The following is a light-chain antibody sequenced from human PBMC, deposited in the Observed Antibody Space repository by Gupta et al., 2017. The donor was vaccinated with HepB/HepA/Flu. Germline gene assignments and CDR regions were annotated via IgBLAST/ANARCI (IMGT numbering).Light chain of an antibody. Sequence: QSDLTQPASVSGSPVQSITICCTGTSSEVGGYNYVSWYQQTPGKALNLIIYDFSNRPSGVSNRFSGSKSGNTASLTISGLQDEDEADYYCSSKRRDTILVFGGGTKLTVL. CDR3: SSKRRDTILV. V-gene: IGLV2-14*03. CDR1: SSEVGGYNY. J-gene: IGLJ3*02. CDR2: DFS.